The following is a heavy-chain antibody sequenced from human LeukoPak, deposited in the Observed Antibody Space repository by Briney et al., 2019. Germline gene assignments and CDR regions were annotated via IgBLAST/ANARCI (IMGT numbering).Heavy chain of an antibody. D-gene: IGHD5-12*01. CDR3: ARTGYTGYDFDY. Sequence: SETLSLTCAVYGGSFSGYYWSWIRQPPGKGLEWIGNIYYSGITYHNPSLKSRVTISVDTSKNQLSLKLSSVTAADTAVYYCARTGYTGYDFDYWGQGTLVTVSS. J-gene: IGHJ4*02. CDR1: GGSFSGYY. CDR2: IYYSGIT. V-gene: IGHV4-34*01.